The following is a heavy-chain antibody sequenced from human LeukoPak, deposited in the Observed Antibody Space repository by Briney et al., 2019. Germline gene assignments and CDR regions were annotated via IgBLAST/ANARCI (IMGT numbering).Heavy chain of an antibody. D-gene: IGHD6-19*01. Sequence: GGSLRLSCAASGFTFSNYAMSWVRQAPGKGLEWVSSISGSGGNTYHADSVKGRFTISRDNSRNTLYLQMNSLRAEDTAVYYCAKAGGGYSSGWGSLNYWGQGTPVTVSS. CDR2: ISGSGGNT. CDR3: AKAGGGYSSGWGSLNY. V-gene: IGHV3-23*01. CDR1: GFTFSNYA. J-gene: IGHJ4*02.